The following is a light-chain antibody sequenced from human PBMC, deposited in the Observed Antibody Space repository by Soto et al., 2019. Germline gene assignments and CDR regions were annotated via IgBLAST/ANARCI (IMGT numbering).Light chain of an antibody. CDR1: QSVSSK. Sequence: EIVMTQSQATLSLSPGERATLSCRDSQSVSSKLAWYQQKPGQAPRLLIYGASTRATGIPARFSGSGSGTEFTLTISSLQSEDFAVYYCQQYNNWPPITFGQGTRLEIK. V-gene: IGKV3-15*01. CDR2: GAS. CDR3: QQYNNWPPIT. J-gene: IGKJ5*01.